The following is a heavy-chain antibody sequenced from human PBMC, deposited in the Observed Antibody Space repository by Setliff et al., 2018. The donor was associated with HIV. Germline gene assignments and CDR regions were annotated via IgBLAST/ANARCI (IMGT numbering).Heavy chain of an antibody. D-gene: IGHD3-10*01. Sequence: SETLSLTCAVYGAPFSGFYWSLIRQTPGRGLEWIGEINYSRVTNYNPSLKSRVTISVDTSKNQFSLRMTSVRAGDTAVYYCARRRGPMVRGVDPSPSYYLDYWGQGTRVTVSS. J-gene: IGHJ4*02. V-gene: IGHV4-34*01. CDR3: ARRRGPMVRGVDPSPSYYLDY. CDR1: GAPFSGFY. CDR2: INYSRVT.